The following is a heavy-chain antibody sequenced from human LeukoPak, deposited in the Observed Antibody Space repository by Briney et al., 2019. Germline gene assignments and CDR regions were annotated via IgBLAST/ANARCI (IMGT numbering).Heavy chain of an antibody. CDR2: ISSSGDTT. Sequence: TGGSLRLSCAASGFAFKSYVMSWVRQAPGKGPEWVSAISSSGDTTYYADSVKGRFTISRDNSKNTLYLQMNSLRAEDTAVYYCANPYRGNYYLVDYWGQGTLVTVSS. CDR3: ANPYRGNYYLVDY. J-gene: IGHJ4*02. V-gene: IGHV3-23*01. CDR1: GFAFKSYV. D-gene: IGHD1-26*01.